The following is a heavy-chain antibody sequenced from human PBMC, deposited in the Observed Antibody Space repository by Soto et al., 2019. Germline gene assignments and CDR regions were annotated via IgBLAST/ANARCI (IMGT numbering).Heavy chain of an antibody. Sequence: PSETLSLTCTVSGGSISSYYWSWIRQPPGKGLEWIGYIYYSGSTNYNPSLKSRVTISVDTSKNQFSLKLSSVTAADTAVYYCARLFPDSSGWSVDYWGQGTLVTVSS. CDR3: ARLFPDSSGWSVDY. CDR1: GGSISSYY. J-gene: IGHJ4*02. V-gene: IGHV4-59*08. D-gene: IGHD6-19*01. CDR2: IYYSGST.